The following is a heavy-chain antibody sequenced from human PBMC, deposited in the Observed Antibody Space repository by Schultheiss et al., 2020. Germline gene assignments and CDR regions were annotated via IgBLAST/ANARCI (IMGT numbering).Heavy chain of an antibody. J-gene: IGHJ4*02. CDR2: ISWNSGSI. Sequence: GGSLRLSCAASGFTFDDYAMHWVRQAPGKGLEWVSGISWNSGSIGYADSVKGRFTISRDNAKNSLYLQMNSLRAEDTALYYCAKDRGSSSWYPDYWGQGTLVTVSS. CDR3: AKDRGSSSWYPDY. D-gene: IGHD6-13*01. V-gene: IGHV3-9*01. CDR1: GFTFDDYA.